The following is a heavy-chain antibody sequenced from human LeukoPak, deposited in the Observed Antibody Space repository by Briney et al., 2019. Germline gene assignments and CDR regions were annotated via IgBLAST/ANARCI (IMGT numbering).Heavy chain of an antibody. CDR3: ARHRNYDFWSDYYYYMDV. J-gene: IGHJ6*03. Sequence: PSETLSLTCAVSGYSISSGYYWGWIRQPPGKGLEWIGSIYHSGSTYYNPSLKSRVTISVDTSKNQFSLKLSSVTAADTAVYYCARHRNYDFWSDYYYYMDVWGKGTTVTVSS. D-gene: IGHD3-3*01. CDR2: IYHSGST. CDR1: GYSISSGYY. V-gene: IGHV4-38-2*01.